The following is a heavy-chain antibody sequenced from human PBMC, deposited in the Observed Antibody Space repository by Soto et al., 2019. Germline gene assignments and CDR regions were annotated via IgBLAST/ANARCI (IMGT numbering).Heavy chain of an antibody. CDR1: GFTFSNYA. CDR2: MLCDGSGQ. V-gene: IGHV3-30*02. Sequence: QVQLVESGGGVVQPGGSLRLSCDATGFTFSNYAMHWVRQAPGKGLEWVAIMLCDGSGQFYGDSVKGRFSISRDKSRNTVSLPMNDLRPEDTAIYYWAKDHRHAPAGGLSLFSPDYFFDFWGQGAQVSVSS. J-gene: IGHJ4*02. D-gene: IGHD1-26*01. CDR3: AKDHRHAPAGGLSLFSPDYFFDF.